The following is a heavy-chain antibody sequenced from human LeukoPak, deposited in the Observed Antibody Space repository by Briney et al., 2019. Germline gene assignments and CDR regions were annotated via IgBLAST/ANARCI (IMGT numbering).Heavy chain of an antibody. Sequence: SQTLRLTCAISGDSVSSNGASWNWIRQSPSRGLEWLGRTYYRSQQWHSDYAPSVKGRITLNPDTSKNQFSLQLNSMTPEDTAVYYCGRETDFGVVTNWGQGTLVTVSS. CDR1: GDSVSSNGAS. V-gene: IGHV6-1*01. CDR3: GRETDFGVVTN. D-gene: IGHD3-3*01. CDR2: TYYRSQQWHS. J-gene: IGHJ4*02.